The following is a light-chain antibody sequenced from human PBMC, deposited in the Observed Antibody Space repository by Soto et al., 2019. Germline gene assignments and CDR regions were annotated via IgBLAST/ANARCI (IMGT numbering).Light chain of an antibody. CDR2: YHN. CDR1: SSNIGSNT. J-gene: IGLJ2*01. V-gene: IGLV1-44*01. CDR3: ATWDDSLNVVL. Sequence: QSVLTQPPSACGTPGQRVTISCSGSSSNIGSNTVSWYQHLPGTAPKLLIYYHNQRPSGVPDRFSGSKSGTSASLAISGLQSEDEANYYCATWDDSLNVVLFGGGTKVTVL.